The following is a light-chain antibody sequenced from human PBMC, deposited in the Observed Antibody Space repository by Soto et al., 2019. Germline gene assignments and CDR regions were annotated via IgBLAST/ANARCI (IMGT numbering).Light chain of an antibody. V-gene: IGKV1-5*01. CDR3: QQYNISSPWT. Sequence: DIQMTHSPTTLYASVGDRVTMTCRASQSIGSWVAWDQQKPGKAPEVLIYDASNLESGVPLRFGGSGSETEFTLTNSSLQPDDFATYYCQQYNISSPWTFGQGTKGEI. J-gene: IGKJ1*01. CDR2: DAS. CDR1: QSIGSW.